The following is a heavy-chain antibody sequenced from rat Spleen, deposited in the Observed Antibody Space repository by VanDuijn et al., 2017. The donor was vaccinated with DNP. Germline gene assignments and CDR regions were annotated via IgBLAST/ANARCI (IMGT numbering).Heavy chain of an antibody. V-gene: IGHV5S13*01. D-gene: IGHD1-10*01. CDR2: ISTGGGNT. CDR3: ARHRLYNNLCDY. J-gene: IGHJ4*01. Sequence: EVQLVESGGGLVQPGRSLKLSCAASGFTFSNSGMAWVRQAPTKGLEWVASISTGGGNTYYRDSVKGRFTFSRDNAESTLYLQMDSLTSEDTATYYCARHRLYNNLCDYWGQGTSVTVSS. CDR1: GFTFSNSG.